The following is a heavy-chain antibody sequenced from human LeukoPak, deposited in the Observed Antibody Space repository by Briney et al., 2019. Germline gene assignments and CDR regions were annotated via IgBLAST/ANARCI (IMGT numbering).Heavy chain of an antibody. CDR2: ISSSSSYI. V-gene: IGHV3-21*01. Sequence: GGSLRLSCAASGFTFSSYSMNLVRQAPGHGLEWVSSISSSSSYIYYADSVKGRFTISRDNAKNSLYLQMNSLRAEDTAVYYCARGAVAGYFDYWGQGTLVTVSS. D-gene: IGHD6-19*01. CDR3: ARGAVAGYFDY. J-gene: IGHJ4*02. CDR1: GFTFSSYS.